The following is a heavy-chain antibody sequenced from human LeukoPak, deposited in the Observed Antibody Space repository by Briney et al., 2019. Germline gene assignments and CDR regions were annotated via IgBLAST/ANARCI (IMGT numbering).Heavy chain of an antibody. CDR2: IIPIFGTA. V-gene: IGHV1-69*01. Sequence: SVKVSCKASGGTFSSYTISWVRQAPGQGLEWMGGIIPIFGTANYAQKFQGRVTITADESTSTAYMELSSLRSEDTAVYYCARFYGSSSLRGHFDYWGQGTLVTVSS. D-gene: IGHD6-6*01. CDR3: ARFYGSSSLRGHFDY. J-gene: IGHJ4*02. CDR1: GGTFSSYT.